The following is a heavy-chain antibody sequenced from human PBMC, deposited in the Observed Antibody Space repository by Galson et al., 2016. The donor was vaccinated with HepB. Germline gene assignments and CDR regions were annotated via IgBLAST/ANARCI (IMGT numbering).Heavy chain of an antibody. V-gene: IGHV3-15*01. CDR3: STGMYVTGTNDC. CDR1: GFIFSNAW. Sequence: SLRLSCAVSGFIFSNAWMTWVRQAPGKGLEWVGRIKRKSDGGTTDYAAAVKGRFIISRDDSTDTLYLQMNSLKTGDTGVYYCSTGMYVTGTNDCWGQGTLVTVSS. J-gene: IGHJ4*02. CDR2: IKRKSDGGTT. D-gene: IGHD1-7*01.